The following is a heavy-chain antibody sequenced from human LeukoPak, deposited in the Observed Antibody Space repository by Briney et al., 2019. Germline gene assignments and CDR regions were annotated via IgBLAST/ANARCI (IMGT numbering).Heavy chain of an antibody. D-gene: IGHD4/OR15-4a*01. V-gene: IGHV3-53*01. CDR2: ISNGGNT. CDR1: GFTVSDNY. J-gene: IGHJ3*02. CDR3: ARGGALDI. Sequence: PGGSLRLSCAASGFTVSDNYITWVRQAPGKGLEWVSLISNGGNTYYEDSVKGRFTISRDISQNMLYLQMNSLRAEDTAVYCCARGGALDIWGQGTMVIVS.